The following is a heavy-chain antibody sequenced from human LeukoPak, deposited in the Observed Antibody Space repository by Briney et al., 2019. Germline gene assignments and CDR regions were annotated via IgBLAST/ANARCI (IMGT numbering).Heavy chain of an antibody. Sequence: GGSLRLSCAASGFTFSSYGMHWVRQAPGKGLEWVAFIRYDGSNKYYADSVKGRFTISRDNSKNTLYVQMNSLRAEDTAVYYCAKARTTQDYYFDYWGQGTLVTVSS. J-gene: IGHJ4*02. CDR1: GFTFSSYG. V-gene: IGHV3-30*02. D-gene: IGHD1-7*01. CDR2: IRYDGSNK. CDR3: AKARTTQDYYFDY.